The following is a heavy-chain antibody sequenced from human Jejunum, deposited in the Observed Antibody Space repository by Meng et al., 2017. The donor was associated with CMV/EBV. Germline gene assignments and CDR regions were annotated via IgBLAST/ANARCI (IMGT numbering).Heavy chain of an antibody. V-gene: IGHV1-2*02. CDR1: GYTLTANV. Sequence: KASGYTLTANVMCWVRQAPGQGLEWMGWIYSNSGATNYAQKFQGRVTMTRDTSISTVYMDLSSLRSDDTAVYYCVAYSDSYRWFGPWGQGTLVTVSS. D-gene: IGHD1-26*01. J-gene: IGHJ5*02. CDR3: VAYSDSYRWFGP. CDR2: IYSNSGAT.